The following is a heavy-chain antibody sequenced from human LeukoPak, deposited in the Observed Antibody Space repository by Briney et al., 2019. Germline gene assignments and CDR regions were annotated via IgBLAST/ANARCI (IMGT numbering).Heavy chain of an antibody. Sequence: ASVKVSCKASGYTFTSYDINWVRQATGQGLERMGWMNPNSGNTGYAQKFQGRVTMTRNTSISTAYMELSSLRSEDTAVYYCARLYYDYVWGSYRYIDYWGQGTLVTVSS. V-gene: IGHV1-8*01. J-gene: IGHJ4*02. D-gene: IGHD3-16*02. CDR3: ARLYYDYVWGSYRYIDY. CDR1: GYTFTSYD. CDR2: MNPNSGNT.